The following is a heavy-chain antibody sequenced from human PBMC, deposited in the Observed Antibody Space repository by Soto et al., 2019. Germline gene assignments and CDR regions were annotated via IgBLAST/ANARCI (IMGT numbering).Heavy chain of an antibody. V-gene: IGHV3-9*01. D-gene: IGHD5-18*01. CDR3: AKDIKAAMGPYYYYYGMDV. J-gene: IGHJ6*02. CDR2: ISWNSGSI. CDR1: GFTFDDYA. Sequence: PGGSLRLSCAASGFTFDDYAMHWVRQAPGKGLEWVSGISWNSGSIGYADSVKGRFTISRDNAKNSLYLQMNSLRAEDTALYYCAKDIKAAMGPYYYYYGMDVWGQGTTVTVSS.